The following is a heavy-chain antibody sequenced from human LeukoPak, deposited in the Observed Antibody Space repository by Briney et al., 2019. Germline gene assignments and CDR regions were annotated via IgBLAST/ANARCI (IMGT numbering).Heavy chain of an antibody. D-gene: IGHD3-22*01. V-gene: IGHV3-66*01. CDR2: IYSGGST. CDR3: ARESSGYYKNGVY. Sequence: GSLRLSCAASGFTVSSNYLSWVRQAPGKGLEWVSVIYSGGSTYYADSVKGRFTISRDNSKNTLYLQMNSLRAEDTAVYYCARESSGYYKNGVYWGQGTLVTVSS. CDR1: GFTVSSNY. J-gene: IGHJ4*02.